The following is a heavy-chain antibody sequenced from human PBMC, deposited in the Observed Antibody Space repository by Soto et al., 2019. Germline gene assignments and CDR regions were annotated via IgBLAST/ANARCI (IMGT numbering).Heavy chain of an antibody. CDR3: ARNPWRLAKFDF. J-gene: IGHJ4*02. CDR2: IYFRGNT. Sequence: QVQLQESGPGLVKPSQTLSLICTVSGDSISSGSYYWRWIRQYPGKGLEWVGSIYFRGNTFYNPSLKSRRTLSVDTSENQFSLELSSVIDADTGVYFCARNPWRLAKFDFWGQGILVTVSS. CDR1: GDSISSGSYY. V-gene: IGHV4-31*03. D-gene: IGHD2-21*02.